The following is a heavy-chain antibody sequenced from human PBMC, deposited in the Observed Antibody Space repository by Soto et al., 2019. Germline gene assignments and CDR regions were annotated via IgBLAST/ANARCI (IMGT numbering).Heavy chain of an antibody. D-gene: IGHD3-22*01. CDR1: GFNFSSYG. V-gene: IGHV3-30*02. CDR3: ATSPDYYDSSGYQPGPRSAPDY. J-gene: IGHJ4*02. CDR2: IWYDGSNK. Sequence: GGSLRLSCAASGFNFSSYGIHWVRQAPGKGLEWVGIIWYDGSNKYYADSVKGRFTISRDSSKNTVYLQMDSLRSEDTAVYYCATSPDYYDSSGYQPGPRSAPDYWGQGTLVTVSS.